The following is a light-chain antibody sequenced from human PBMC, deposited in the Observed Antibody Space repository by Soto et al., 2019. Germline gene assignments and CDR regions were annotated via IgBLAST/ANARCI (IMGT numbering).Light chain of an antibody. J-gene: IGKJ2*01. Sequence: DIQMTQSPSTLSASVGDRVTITCRASQSISSWLAWYQQKPGKAPKLLIYKASSLESGVPSRFSGSGSGTEFNITISSLQPDDFATYYCQQYNSYRYTFGQGTKLEIK. CDR2: KAS. CDR3: QQYNSYRYT. V-gene: IGKV1-5*03. CDR1: QSISSW.